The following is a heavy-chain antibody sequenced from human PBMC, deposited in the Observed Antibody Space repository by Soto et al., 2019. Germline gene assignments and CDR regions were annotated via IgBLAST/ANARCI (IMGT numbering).Heavy chain of an antibody. CDR3: ARDPWYDFWSGPSPKRPEIYYYYYGMDV. CDR2: IIPIFGTA. V-gene: IGHV1-69*13. D-gene: IGHD3-3*01. CDR1: GGTFSSYA. Sequence: SVKVSCKASGGTFSSYAISWVRQAPGQGPEWKGGIIPIFGTANYAQKFQGRVTITADESTSTAYMELSSLRSEDTAVYYCARDPWYDFWSGPSPKRPEIYYYYYGMDVWGQGTTVTVSS. J-gene: IGHJ6*02.